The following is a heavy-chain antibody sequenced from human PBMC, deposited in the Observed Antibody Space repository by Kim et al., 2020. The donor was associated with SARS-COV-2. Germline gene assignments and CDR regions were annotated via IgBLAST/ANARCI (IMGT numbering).Heavy chain of an antibody. J-gene: IGHJ4*02. D-gene: IGHD3-10*01. CDR2: INSDVSRT. V-gene: IGHV3-74*01. CDR3: ASARRAYYFDY. CDR1: GFTFSSYW. Sequence: GGSLRLSCAASGFTFSSYWMHWVRQAPGKGLVSVSRINSDVSRTSYADSVKGRFTISRDTAKNTLYLQMNSLRAEDTAVYYCASARRAYYFDYWGQGTLVTVSS.